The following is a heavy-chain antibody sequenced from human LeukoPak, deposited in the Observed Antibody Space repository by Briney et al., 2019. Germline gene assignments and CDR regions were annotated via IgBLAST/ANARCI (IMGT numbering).Heavy chain of an antibody. D-gene: IGHD6-19*01. CDR3: ARVVAVAGPKGGFDI. CDR1: GGSISSGGYS. CDR2: IYHSGST. J-gene: IGHJ3*02. Sequence: SETLSLTCAVAGGSISSGGYSWSWIRQPPGKGLEWIGYIYHSGSTYYNPSLKSRVTISVDTSKNQFSLKLSSVTAADTAVYYCARVVAVAGPKGGFDIWGQGTMVTVSS. V-gene: IGHV4-30-2*01.